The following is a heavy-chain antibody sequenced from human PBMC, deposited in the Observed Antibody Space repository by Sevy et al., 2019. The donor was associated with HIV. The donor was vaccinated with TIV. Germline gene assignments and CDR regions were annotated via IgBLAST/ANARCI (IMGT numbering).Heavy chain of an antibody. CDR2: IYYSGTT. V-gene: IGHV4-39*01. CDR1: GGSISSNSYY. Sequence: SETLSLTCTVSGGSISSNSYYWVRIRQPPGQGLEWIGSIYYSGTTYYNPSLKSRVTISIDTSKTQFSLKLSSVTAADTAIFYCARLNYGDYSNYFDPWGQGSLVTVSS. CDR3: ARLNYGDYSNYFDP. D-gene: IGHD4-17*01. J-gene: IGHJ5*02.